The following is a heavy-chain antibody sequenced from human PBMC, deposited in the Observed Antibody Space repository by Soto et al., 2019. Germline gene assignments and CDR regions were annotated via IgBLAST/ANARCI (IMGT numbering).Heavy chain of an antibody. Sequence: QVQLVQSGAEEKKPGASVKVSCKASGYTFTSYAMHWVRQAPGQRLEWMGWINAGNGNTKYSQKLQGRVTITRDTSASTAYMELSSLRSEATAVYYCARAWVVVTAPDYWGQGTLVTVSS. J-gene: IGHJ4*02. CDR3: ARAWVVVTAPDY. CDR2: INAGNGNT. V-gene: IGHV1-3*05. D-gene: IGHD2-21*02. CDR1: GYTFTSYA.